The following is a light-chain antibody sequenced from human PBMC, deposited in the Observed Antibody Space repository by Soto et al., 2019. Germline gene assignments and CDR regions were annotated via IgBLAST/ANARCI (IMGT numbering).Light chain of an antibody. V-gene: IGKV3-20*01. CDR2: GAS. CDR1: QSLSGSY. J-gene: IGKJ4*01. CDR3: QQYGSSPFT. Sequence: EIVLTQSPGTLSLSPGERATLPCRASQSLSGSYLAWYQQKPGQAPRLLIYGASSRATGIPDRFSGSGSGTDFTLTISRLEPEDFAVYYCQQYGSSPFTFGGGTKVEIK.